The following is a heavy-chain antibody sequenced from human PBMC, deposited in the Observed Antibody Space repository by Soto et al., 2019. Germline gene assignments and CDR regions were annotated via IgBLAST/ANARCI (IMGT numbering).Heavy chain of an antibody. CDR3: TTLKTYYDFWSGYYKSDYYGMDV. J-gene: IGHJ6*02. D-gene: IGHD3-3*01. CDR1: GFTFSNAW. CDR2: IKSKTDGGTT. Sequence: SGGSLRLSCAASGFTFSNAWMSWVRQAPGKGLEWVGRIKSKTDGGTTDYAAPVKGRFTISRDDSKNTLYLQMNSLKTEDTAVYYCTTLKTYYDFWSGYYKSDYYGMDVWGQGTTVTVSS. V-gene: IGHV3-15*01.